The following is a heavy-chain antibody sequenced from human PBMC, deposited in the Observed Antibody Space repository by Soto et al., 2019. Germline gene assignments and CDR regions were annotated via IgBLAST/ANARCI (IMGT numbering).Heavy chain of an antibody. CDR3: ARERLGIVATRWARGFDY. D-gene: IGHD5-12*01. CDR2: INHSGST. CDR1: GGSFSGYY. J-gene: IGHJ4*02. V-gene: IGHV4-34*01. Sequence: SETLSLTCAVYGGSFSGYYWSWIRQPPGKGLEWIGEINHSGSTNYNPSLKSRVTISVDTSKNQFSPKLSSVTAADTAVYYCARERLGIVATRWARGFDYWGQGTLVTVSS.